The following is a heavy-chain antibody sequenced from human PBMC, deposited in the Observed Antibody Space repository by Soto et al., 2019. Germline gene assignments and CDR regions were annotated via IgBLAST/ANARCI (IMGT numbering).Heavy chain of an antibody. CDR1: GFTFSSYW. Sequence: EVQLLESGGGLVQPGGSLRLSCAAAGFTFSSYWMHWFRQATGKGLVWVSRINSDGSSTSYADSVKGRFTISRDNAKNTLYLQMNSLRAEDTAVYYCVRTSLVVAAATREDYWGQGTLVTVSS. D-gene: IGHD2-15*01. CDR2: INSDGSST. CDR3: VRTSLVVAAATREDY. J-gene: IGHJ4*02. V-gene: IGHV3-74*01.